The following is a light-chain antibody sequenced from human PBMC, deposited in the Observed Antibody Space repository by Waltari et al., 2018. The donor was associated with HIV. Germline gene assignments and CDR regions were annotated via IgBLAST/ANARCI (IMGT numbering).Light chain of an antibody. J-gene: IGKJ3*01. V-gene: IGKV1-39*01. CDR1: QSISNY. Sequence: IQMTHSPSSLSAPIGDRLTIHCRASQSISNYLNWYQKKPGRAPKLLIYAASSLPSEVPSRFSGSGSGTDFNLSISSLQPEDSATYFCQQCFTSSVTFGPGTKVDIK. CDR2: AAS. CDR3: QQCFTSSVT.